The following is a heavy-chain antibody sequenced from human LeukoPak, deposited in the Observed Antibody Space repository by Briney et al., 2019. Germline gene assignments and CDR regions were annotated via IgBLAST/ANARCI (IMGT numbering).Heavy chain of an antibody. V-gene: IGHV4-39*01. CDR2: IYYSGST. Sequence: SSETPSLTCTVSGGSISSSSYYWGWIRQPPGKGLEWIGSIYYSGSTYYNPSLKSRVTISVDTSKNQFSLKLSSVTAADTAVYYCARHLDGYNVFDYWGQGTLVTVSS. CDR1: GGSISSSSYY. J-gene: IGHJ4*02. D-gene: IGHD5-24*01. CDR3: ARHLDGYNVFDY.